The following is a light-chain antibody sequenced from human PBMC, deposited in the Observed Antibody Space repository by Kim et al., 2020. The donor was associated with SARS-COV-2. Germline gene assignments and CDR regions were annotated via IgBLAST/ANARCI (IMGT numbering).Light chain of an antibody. CDR3: QTWGTGNWV. CDR1: SGHSNYA. CDR2: LNSDGSH. Sequence: ASVKLTCTLSSGHSNYAIAWHQQQPEKGPRYLMKLNSDGSHSKGDGIPDRFSGSSSGAERYLTISSLQSEDEADYYCQTWGTGNWVFGGGTKLTIL. V-gene: IGLV4-69*01. J-gene: IGLJ3*02.